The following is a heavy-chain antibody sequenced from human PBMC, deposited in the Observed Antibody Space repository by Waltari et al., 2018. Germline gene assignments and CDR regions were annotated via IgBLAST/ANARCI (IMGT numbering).Heavy chain of an antibody. Sequence: EVQLVESGGGLVKPGGSLRLSCVGSGFTFSTFGLNWVRQIPGKGLEWVSAIRSGSRYIYDADSRKGRFTISRDNAKNSLYLQMNSLRAEDTGVYYCARDLIGTTTGSAFDLWGQGTLVTVSS. J-gene: IGHJ4*02. CDR2: IRSGSRYI. CDR1: GFTFSTFG. D-gene: IGHD1-20*01. V-gene: IGHV3-21*01. CDR3: ARDLIGTTTGSAFDL.